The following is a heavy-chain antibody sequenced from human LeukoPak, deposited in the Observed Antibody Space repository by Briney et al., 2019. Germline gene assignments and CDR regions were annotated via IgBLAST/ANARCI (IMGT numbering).Heavy chain of an antibody. Sequence: SETLSLTCAVYGGSFSGYYWSWIRQPPGKGLEWIGEINHSGSTNYNPSLKSRVTISVDTSKNQFSLKLSSVTAADTAVYYCARAAGNIAVAGIYFDYWGQGTLVTVSS. V-gene: IGHV4-34*01. CDR2: INHSGST. CDR3: ARAAGNIAVAGIYFDY. CDR1: GGSFSGYY. D-gene: IGHD6-19*01. J-gene: IGHJ4*02.